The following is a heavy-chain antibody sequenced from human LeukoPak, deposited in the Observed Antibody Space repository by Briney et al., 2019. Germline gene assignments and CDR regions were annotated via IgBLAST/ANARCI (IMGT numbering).Heavy chain of an antibody. CDR3: ARAPGGRSWYYFDY. CDR2: TVFDGSNE. CDR1: GFTFSSYA. D-gene: IGHD6-13*01. V-gene: IGHV3-30*04. Sequence: GGSLRLSCAASGFTFSSYAMSWVRQAPGKGLEWVAVTVFDGSNEYYADSVKGRFTISRDNSKNTLYLQMNGLRAEDTAVYYCARAPGGRSWYYFDYWGQGTLVTVSS. J-gene: IGHJ4*02.